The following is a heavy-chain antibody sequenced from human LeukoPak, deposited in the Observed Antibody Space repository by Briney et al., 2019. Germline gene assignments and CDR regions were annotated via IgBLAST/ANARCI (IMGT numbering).Heavy chain of an antibody. D-gene: IGHD6-19*01. CDR2: ISGSGGST. CDR3: ARDKPDSSGWSPADY. V-gene: IGHV3-23*01. Sequence: GGSLRLSCAASGFTFSSYAMGWVRQAPGKGLEWVSAISGSGGSTYYADSVKGRFTISRDNSKNTLYLQMNSLRAEDTAVYYCARDKPDSSGWSPADYWGQGTLVTVSS. J-gene: IGHJ4*02. CDR1: GFTFSSYA.